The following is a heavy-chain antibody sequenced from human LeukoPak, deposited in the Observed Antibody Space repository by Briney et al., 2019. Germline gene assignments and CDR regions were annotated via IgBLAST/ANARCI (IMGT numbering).Heavy chain of an antibody. J-gene: IGHJ4*02. V-gene: IGHV4-59*01. CDR1: GGSISSYY. Sequence: SETLSLTCTVSGGSISSYYWSWIRQPPGKGLEWIGYIYYSGSTNYNPSLKSRVTISVDTSKNQFSLKLSSVTAADTAVYYCARGYGGSYFDYWGQGTLVTVSS. CDR2: IYYSGST. D-gene: IGHD5-12*01. CDR3: ARGYGGSYFDY.